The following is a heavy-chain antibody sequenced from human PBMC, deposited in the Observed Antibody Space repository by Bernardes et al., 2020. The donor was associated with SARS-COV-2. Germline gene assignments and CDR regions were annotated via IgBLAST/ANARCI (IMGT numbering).Heavy chain of an antibody. CDR1: GCSISSSSYY. CDR3: ARQRGTITMIVVVQNWFDP. CDR2: IYYSGST. Sequence: SETLSLTCTVSGCSISSSSYYWGWIRQPPGKGLEWIGSIYYSGSTYYNPSLKSRVTISVDTSKNQFSLKLSSVTAADTAVYYCARQRGTITMIVVVQNWFDPGGQGTLVTVSS. D-gene: IGHD3-22*01. V-gene: IGHV4-39*01. J-gene: IGHJ5*02.